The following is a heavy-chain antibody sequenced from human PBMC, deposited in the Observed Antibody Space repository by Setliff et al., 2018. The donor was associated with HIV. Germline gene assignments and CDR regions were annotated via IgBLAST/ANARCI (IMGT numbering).Heavy chain of an antibody. CDR2: IYDSGSA. CDR1: GASISNNY. D-gene: IGHD3-3*01. CDR3: ARQGGFWDPYFSQSYYYHYMDV. V-gene: IGHV4-59*08. Sequence: SETLSLTCNVSGASISNNYWSWVRQSPGKTLEWIGYIYDSGSAIYNPSFRSRVTISLETSKNQFSLKMTSVTAADTAVYYCARQGGFWDPYFSQSYYYHYMDVWGKGTTVTVSS. J-gene: IGHJ6*03.